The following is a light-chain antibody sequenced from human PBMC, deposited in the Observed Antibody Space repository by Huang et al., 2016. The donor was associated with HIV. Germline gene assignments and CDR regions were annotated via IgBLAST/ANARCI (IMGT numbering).Light chain of an antibody. V-gene: IGKV4-1*01. Sequence: DIVMTQSPDSLPVSLGERATIQCRSSQSLLYSFNNKNYLAWYHQRPGQPPKLLIYWASTRESGVPDRFSGGGSGTDFTLTISSLQAEDVAVYYCQQYYSTPRTFGQGTKLEIK. CDR1: QSLLYSFNNKNY. CDR2: WAS. J-gene: IGKJ2*01. CDR3: QQYYSTPRT.